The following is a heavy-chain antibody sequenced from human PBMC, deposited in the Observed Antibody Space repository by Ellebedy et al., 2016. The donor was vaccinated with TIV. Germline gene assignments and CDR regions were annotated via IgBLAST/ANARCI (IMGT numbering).Heavy chain of an antibody. V-gene: IGHV4-39*01. Sequence: SETLSLTCTVSGASISNSGYYWGWIRQPPGKRLEWIGSIYNSGATYYNPSLESRVTISVDTSKNQFSLELTYVTAADTALYYCARRTDSGSYYDYFNSWGQGTLVTVSS. J-gene: IGHJ4*02. CDR3: ARRTDSGSYYDYFNS. CDR2: IYNSGAT. CDR1: GASISNSGYY. D-gene: IGHD1-26*01.